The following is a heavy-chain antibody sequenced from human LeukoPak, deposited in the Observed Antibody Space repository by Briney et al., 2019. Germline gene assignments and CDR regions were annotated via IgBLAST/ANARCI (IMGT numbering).Heavy chain of an antibody. Sequence: SETLSLTCIVSGGSISSGGYYWSWIRQHPGKGLEWIGYIYYSGSTYYNPSLKSRVTISVDTSKNQFSLKLSSVTAADTAVYYCAREGRGNWDYYYGMDVWGQGTTVTVSS. V-gene: IGHV4-31*03. CDR3: AREGRGNWDYYYGMDV. CDR1: GGSISSGGYY. D-gene: IGHD4-23*01. CDR2: IYYSGST. J-gene: IGHJ6*02.